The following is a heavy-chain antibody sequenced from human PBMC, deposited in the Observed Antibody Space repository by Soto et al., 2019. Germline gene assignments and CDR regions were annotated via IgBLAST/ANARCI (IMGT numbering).Heavy chain of an antibody. J-gene: IGHJ4*02. Sequence: QVQLVESGGGVVQPGRSLRLSCAASGFTFSSYGMHWVRQAPGKGLEWVAVISYDGSNKYYADSVKGRFTISRDNSKNTLYLQMNILIAEDRAVYYCAKGHVAATPYYFAYWGQGTLVTVSS. V-gene: IGHV3-30*18. CDR2: ISYDGSNK. CDR1: GFTFSSYG. CDR3: AKGHVAATPYYFAY. D-gene: IGHD2-15*01.